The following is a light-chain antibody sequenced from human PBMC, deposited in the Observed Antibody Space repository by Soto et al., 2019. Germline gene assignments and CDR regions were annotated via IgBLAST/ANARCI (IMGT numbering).Light chain of an antibody. Sequence: QSVLTQPPSASGTPGQRVTISCSGGSSNIGSNAVNWYQQLPGTAPKLLMYSNNQRPSGVPDRFSGSKSGTSASLAISGLQSEDEADYYCAAWDDSLNGHVFGTGTKVTV. CDR3: AAWDDSLNGHV. CDR1: SSNIGSNA. CDR2: SNN. J-gene: IGLJ1*01. V-gene: IGLV1-44*01.